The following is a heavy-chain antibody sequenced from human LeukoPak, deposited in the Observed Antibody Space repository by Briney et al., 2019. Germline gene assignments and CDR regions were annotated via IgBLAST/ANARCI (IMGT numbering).Heavy chain of an antibody. J-gene: IGHJ6*02. D-gene: IGHD4-23*01. CDR1: GFTVSSNY. CDR2: IYSGGST. V-gene: IGHV3-66*01. CDR3: ASYMYGGNSPGFYGMDV. Sequence: PGGSLRLSCAASGFTVSSNYMSWVRQAPGKGLEWVSVIYSGGSTYYADSVKGRFTISRDNSKNTLYLQMNSLRAEDTAVYYCASYMYGGNSPGFYGMDVWGQGTTVTVSS.